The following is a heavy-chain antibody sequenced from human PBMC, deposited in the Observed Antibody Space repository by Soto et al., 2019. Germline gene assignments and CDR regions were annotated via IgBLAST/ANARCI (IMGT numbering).Heavy chain of an antibody. D-gene: IGHD5-18*01. J-gene: IGHJ4*02. CDR1: GFTFSNYW. CDR3: ARKGYTYGGFDY. CDR2: IKQDGSEK. V-gene: IGHV3-7*05. Sequence: GGSLRLSCAASGFTFSNYWMSWVRQAPGKRLAWVANIKQDGSEKYYVDSVKGRFTISRDNAKNSLYLQMNSLRAEDTAVYYCARKGYTYGGFDYWGQGTLVTVSS.